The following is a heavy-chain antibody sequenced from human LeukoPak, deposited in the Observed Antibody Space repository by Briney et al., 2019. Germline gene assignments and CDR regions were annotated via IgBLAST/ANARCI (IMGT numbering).Heavy chain of an antibody. Sequence: GGSLRLSCGASGFTFSSYDMHWVRQAPGKGLEWVAVISYDGSNKYFTDSVKGRFTISRDNSKNTVSLQMNSLRAEDTAVYYCAKEVRNGGNGRWFDPWGQGTLVTVSS. CDR3: AKEVRNGGNGRWFDP. J-gene: IGHJ5*02. CDR1: GFTFSSYD. D-gene: IGHD4-23*01. CDR2: ISYDGSNK. V-gene: IGHV3-30*18.